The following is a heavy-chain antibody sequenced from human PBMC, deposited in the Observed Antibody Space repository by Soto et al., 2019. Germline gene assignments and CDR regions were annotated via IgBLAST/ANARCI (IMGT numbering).Heavy chain of an antibody. CDR3: ARESINYYDSSGYGSYDP. J-gene: IGHJ5*02. D-gene: IGHD3-22*01. V-gene: IGHV1-69*13. Sequence: SVKVSCKASGGTFSSYAISWVRQAPGQGLEWMGGIIPIFGTANYAQKFQGRVTITADESTSTAYMELSSLRSEDTAVYYCARESINYYDSSGYGSYDPWGQGTLVTVSS. CDR2: IIPIFGTA. CDR1: GGTFSSYA.